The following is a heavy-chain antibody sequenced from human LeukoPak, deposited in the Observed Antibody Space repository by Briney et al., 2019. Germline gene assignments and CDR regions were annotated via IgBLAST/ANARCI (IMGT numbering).Heavy chain of an antibody. CDR2: INHSGST. Sequence: SETLSLTCAVYGGSFSGYYWSWIRQPPGKGLEWIGEINHSGSTNYNPSLKSRVTISVDTSKNQFSLKLSSVTAADTAVYYCARHGDYDFWSGYLYYFDYWGQGTLVTVSS. J-gene: IGHJ4*02. CDR3: ARHGDYDFWSGYLYYFDY. CDR1: GGSFSGYY. D-gene: IGHD3-3*01. V-gene: IGHV4-34*01.